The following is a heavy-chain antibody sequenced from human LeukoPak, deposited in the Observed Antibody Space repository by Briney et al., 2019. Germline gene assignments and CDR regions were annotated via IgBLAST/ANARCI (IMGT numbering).Heavy chain of an antibody. CDR3: ASAPLGFYDWFGP. CDR2: IIPILGIA. J-gene: IGHJ5*02. Sequence: SVKVSCKASGGTFSSYAISWVRQAPGQGLEWMGRIIPILGIANYAQKFQGRVTITADKSTSTAYMELSSLRSEDTAVYYCASAPLGFYDWFGPWGQGTLVTVSS. V-gene: IGHV1-69*04. CDR1: GGTFSSYA. D-gene: IGHD3-16*01.